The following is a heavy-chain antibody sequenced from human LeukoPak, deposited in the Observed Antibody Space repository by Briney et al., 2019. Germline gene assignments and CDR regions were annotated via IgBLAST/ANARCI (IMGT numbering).Heavy chain of an antibody. V-gene: IGHV4-59*01. CDR1: GGSISSYY. J-gene: IGHJ4*02. Sequence: SETLSLTCTVSGGSISSYYWSWIRQPPGKGLEWIGYIYYSGSTNYNPSLKSRVTISVDTSKNQLSLKLSSVTAADTAVYYCARGRGDDAFDYWGQGTLVTVSS. CDR3: ARGRGDDAFDY. D-gene: IGHD7-27*01. CDR2: IYYSGST.